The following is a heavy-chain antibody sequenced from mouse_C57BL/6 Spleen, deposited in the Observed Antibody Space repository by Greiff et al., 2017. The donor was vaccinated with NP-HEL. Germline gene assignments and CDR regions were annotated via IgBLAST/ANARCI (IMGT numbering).Heavy chain of an antibody. CDR3: ERFDLLLRSGSMDY. D-gene: IGHD1-1*01. V-gene: IGHV1-82*01. J-gene: IGHJ4*01. CDR2: IYPGDGDT. CDR1: GYAFSSSW. Sequence: QVQLQQSGPELVKPGASVKISCKASGYAFSSSWMNWVKQRPGKGLEWIGRIYPGDGDTNYNGKFKGKATLTADKSSSTAYMQLSSLTSEDSAVYFCERFDLLLRSGSMDYWGQGTSVTVSS.